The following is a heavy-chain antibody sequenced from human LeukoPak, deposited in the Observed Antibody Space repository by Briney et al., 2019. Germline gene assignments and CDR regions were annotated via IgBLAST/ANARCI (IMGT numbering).Heavy chain of an antibody. CDR2: IIPIFGIA. CDR1: GGTFSSYA. V-gene: IGHV1-69*04. Sequence: SVKVSCKASGGTFSSYAISWVRQAPGQGLEWMGRIIPIFGIANYAQKFQGRVTITADKSTSTAYMELSSLRSEDTAVYYRAGGPSDYFDYWGQGTLVTVSS. CDR3: AGGPSDYFDY. J-gene: IGHJ4*02.